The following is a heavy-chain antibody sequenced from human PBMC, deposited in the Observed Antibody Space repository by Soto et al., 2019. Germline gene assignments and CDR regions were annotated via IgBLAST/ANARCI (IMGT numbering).Heavy chain of an antibody. CDR1: GGSFSGYY. Sequence: SETLSLTCAVYGGSFSGYYWSWIRQPPGKGLEWIGEINHSGSTNYNPSLKSRVTISVDTSKNQFSLKLSSVTAADTAVYYCARKIAARPIRTNWFDPWGRGTLVTVSS. CDR3: ARKIAARPIRTNWFDP. J-gene: IGHJ5*02. CDR2: INHSGST. V-gene: IGHV4-34*01. D-gene: IGHD6-6*01.